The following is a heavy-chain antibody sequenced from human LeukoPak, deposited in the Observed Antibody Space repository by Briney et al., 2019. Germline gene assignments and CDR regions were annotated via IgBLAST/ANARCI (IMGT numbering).Heavy chain of an antibody. Sequence: PGRSLRPSCAASGFTFSSYAMHWVRQAPGKGLEWVAVISYDGSNKYYADSVKGRFTISRDNSKNTLYLQMNSLRAEDTAVYYCARGGGYSGYCFDYWGQGTLVTVSS. CDR2: ISYDGSNK. CDR1: GFTFSSYA. CDR3: ARGGGYSGYCFDY. J-gene: IGHJ4*02. V-gene: IGHV3-30-3*01. D-gene: IGHD5-12*01.